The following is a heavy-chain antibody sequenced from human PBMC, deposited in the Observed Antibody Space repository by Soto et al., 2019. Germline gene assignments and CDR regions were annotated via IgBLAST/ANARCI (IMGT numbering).Heavy chain of an antibody. Sequence: QVQLQESGPGLVKPSQTLSLTCTVSGVSISSGGYYWTWIRQHPQTGLEWLGHIYYSGSTYYNPSLKSRVTVSVDTSKNQFSLKLSSVTAADTAVYYCAREYYYDSSGFDYWGQGTLVTVSS. D-gene: IGHD3-22*01. CDR2: IYYSGST. CDR3: AREYYYDSSGFDY. CDR1: GVSISSGGYY. V-gene: IGHV4-31*03. J-gene: IGHJ4*02.